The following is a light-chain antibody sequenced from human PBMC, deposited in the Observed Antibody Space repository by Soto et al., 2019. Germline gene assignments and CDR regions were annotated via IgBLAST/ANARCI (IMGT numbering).Light chain of an antibody. V-gene: IGKV1-5*03. CDR2: KAS. CDR3: QQYNSYQGT. J-gene: IGKJ1*01. Sequence: DIQVTQSPSTLSASVGDRVTITCRASQSISSWLAWYQQKPGKAPKLLIYKASSLESGVPSRFSGSGSGTEFTLTISSLQPDDFATYYCQQYNSYQGTFGQGIKVDIK. CDR1: QSISSW.